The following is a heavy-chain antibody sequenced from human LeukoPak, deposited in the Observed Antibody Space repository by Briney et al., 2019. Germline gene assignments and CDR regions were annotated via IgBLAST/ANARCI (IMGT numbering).Heavy chain of an antibody. CDR3: ESIAAELQYYYYGMDV. V-gene: IGHV3-11*01. CDR2: ISSSGSTI. Sequence: GGSLRLSCAASGFTFSDYYMSWIRQAPGKGLEGVSYISSSGSTIYYADSEKRRFTICSDNAKTSLYLQMNSRRAEDTAVYYCESIAAELQYYYYGMDVWGQGTTVTVSS. J-gene: IGHJ6*02. D-gene: IGHD6-13*01. CDR1: GFTFSDYY.